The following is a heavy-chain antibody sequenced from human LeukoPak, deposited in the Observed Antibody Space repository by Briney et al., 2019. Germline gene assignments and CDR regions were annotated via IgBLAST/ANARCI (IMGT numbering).Heavy chain of an antibody. CDR1: GRSLISYY. V-gene: IGHV4-4*09. CDR2: IYTSGST. D-gene: IGHD3-3*01. Sequence: SETLSLTCSVSGRSLISYYWSWIRQTPGKGLGWIGYIYTSGSTNYNPSLKSRVTISVDTSKNQFSLKLSSVTAADTAVYYCARGDSSTIFGVVSDMDVWGKGTTVTVSS. J-gene: IGHJ6*03. CDR3: ARGDSSTIFGVVSDMDV.